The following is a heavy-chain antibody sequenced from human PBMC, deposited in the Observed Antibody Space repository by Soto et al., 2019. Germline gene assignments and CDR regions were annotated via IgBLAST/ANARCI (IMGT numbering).Heavy chain of an antibody. CDR3: AKDGQRRGVLLERRSFDY. CDR1: GFTFINYA. D-gene: IGHD1-20*01. J-gene: IGHJ4*02. V-gene: IGHV3-30*18. CDR2: ISYDGNNK. Sequence: LVESGGGVVQPGGSLRLSCAASGFTFINYAMHWVRQAPGKGLEWVAVISYDGNNKFNADSLTGRFTISRDNSMNTVYLEMDSLRAEDTAFYEGAKDGQRRGVLLERRSFDYWGQGTLVTVSS.